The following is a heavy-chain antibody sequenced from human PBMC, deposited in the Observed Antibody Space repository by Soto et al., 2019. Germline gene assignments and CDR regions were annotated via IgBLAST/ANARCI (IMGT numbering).Heavy chain of an antibody. Sequence: QVQLQESGPGLVKPSETLSLTCTVSGGSISSYYWSWIRQPPGKGLEWIGYIYYSGSTTYNPSLTRRVTISVDTSKHQFSLKLSSVTAADTAVYYCARSSVYDYIWGRYRPNYFDYWGQGTLVTVSS. D-gene: IGHD3-16*02. CDR3: ARSSVYDYIWGRYRPNYFDY. V-gene: IGHV4-59*01. CDR2: IYYSGST. J-gene: IGHJ4*02. CDR1: GGSISSYY.